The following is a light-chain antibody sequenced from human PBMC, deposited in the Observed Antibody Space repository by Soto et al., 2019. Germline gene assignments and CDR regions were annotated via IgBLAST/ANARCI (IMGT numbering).Light chain of an antibody. CDR3: EQYYTCRS. CDR2: SAS. Sequence: DIVMTQSPDSLAVSLGERATIHCKSSQSLLYSSNKKNYLAWYQQKPGQPPKLLIYSASTLESGVPDRLPGSGSETDVTITVSSLQAEYVARYFCEQYYTCRSFGQGTRVEI. CDR1: QSLLYSSNKKNY. J-gene: IGKJ1*01. V-gene: IGKV4-1*01.